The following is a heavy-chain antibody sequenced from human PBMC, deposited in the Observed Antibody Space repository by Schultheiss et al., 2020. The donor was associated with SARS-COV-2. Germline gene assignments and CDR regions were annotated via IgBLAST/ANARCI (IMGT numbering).Heavy chain of an antibody. CDR2: ISPSGST. V-gene: IGHV4-59*12. D-gene: IGHD5-24*01. CDR1: GGSISGFY. Sequence: SETLSLTCTVSGGSISGFYWTWIRQPPGKGLLWIGYISPSGSTNYNPSLKSRLTISVDTSKHQFSLKLSSMTAADTAVYYCARGWGDGYNNGPRQRFDYWGQGRLVTVSS. CDR3: ARGWGDGYNNGPRQRFDY. J-gene: IGHJ4*02.